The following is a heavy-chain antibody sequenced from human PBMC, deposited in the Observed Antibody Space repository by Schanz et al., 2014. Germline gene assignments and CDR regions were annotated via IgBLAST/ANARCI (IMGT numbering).Heavy chain of an antibody. V-gene: IGHV1-18*01. J-gene: IGHJ3*01. CDR1: GYTFSDYG. CDR3: ATMWGYCTATACQILEVLDV. Sequence: QVHLVQSGAEVRKPGSSVKVSCKTSGYTFSDYGITWVRQAPGQGLEWVGWISPYTGNTHYFDKMEGRVTMTTATSANTAYMELRSLRSDDTAMYYCATMWGYCTATACQILEVLDVWGQGTMVTVSS. D-gene: IGHD2-8*02. CDR2: ISPYTGNT.